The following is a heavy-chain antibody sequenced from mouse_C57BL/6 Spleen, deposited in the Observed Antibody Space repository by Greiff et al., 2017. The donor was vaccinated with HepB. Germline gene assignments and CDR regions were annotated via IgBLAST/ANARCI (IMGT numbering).Heavy chain of an antibody. D-gene: IGHD1-1*01. CDR2: IGPGSGST. V-gene: IGHV1-77*01. J-gene: IGHJ4*01. CDR1: GYTFTDYY. CDR3: ARDTTVVERYYYAMDY. Sequence: QVQLKQSGAELVKPGASVKISCKASGYTFTDYYINWVKQRPGQGLEWIGKIGPGSGSTYYNEKFKGKATLTADKSSSTAYMQLSSLTSEDSAVYFCARDTTVVERYYYAMDYWGQGTSVTVSS.